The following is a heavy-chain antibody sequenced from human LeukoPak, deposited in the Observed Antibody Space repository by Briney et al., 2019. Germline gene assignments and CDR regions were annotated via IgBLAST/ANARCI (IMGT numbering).Heavy chain of an antibody. Sequence: PSETLSLTCAVYGGSFSGYYWSWIRQPPGKGLEWIGEINHSGSTNYNPSLKSRVTISVDTSKNQFSLKLSSVTAADTAVYYCARAHTIFGVVRKRWVWFDPWGQGTLVTVSS. D-gene: IGHD3-3*01. CDR2: INHSGST. CDR3: ARAHTIFGVVRKRWVWFDP. J-gene: IGHJ5*02. V-gene: IGHV4-34*01. CDR1: GGSFSGYY.